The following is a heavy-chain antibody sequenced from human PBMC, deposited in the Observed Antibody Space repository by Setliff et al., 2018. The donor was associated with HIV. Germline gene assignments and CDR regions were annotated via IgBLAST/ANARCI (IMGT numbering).Heavy chain of an antibody. CDR3: ARPGYSYGSFYYSMDV. CDR2: IYPGDSDT. D-gene: IGHD5-18*01. J-gene: IGHJ6*02. CDR1: GYSFTSYW. Sequence: RGESLKISCKGSGYSFTSYWIGWVRQMPGKGLEWMGIIYPGDSDTTYSPSFQGQVTISADKSTSTAYLQWSSLQASDTAIYYCARPGYSYGSFYYSMDVWGQGTTVTVS. V-gene: IGHV5-51*01.